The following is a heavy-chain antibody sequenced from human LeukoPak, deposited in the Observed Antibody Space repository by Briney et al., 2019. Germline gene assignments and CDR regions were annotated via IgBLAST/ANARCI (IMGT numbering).Heavy chain of an antibody. CDR3: ASGQYYDLWSGYYVD. CDR2: IYYSGST. J-gene: IGHJ4*02. Sequence: PETLSLTCSVSGGSVSSRSHYWSWVRQSAGKGLEWIGYIYYSGSTNYNPSLTSRVTMSVDTSKNQFSLKLSSVTAADTAVYYCASGQYYDLWSGYYVDWGQGTLVTVSA. CDR1: GGSVSSRSHY. D-gene: IGHD3-3*01. V-gene: IGHV4-61*01.